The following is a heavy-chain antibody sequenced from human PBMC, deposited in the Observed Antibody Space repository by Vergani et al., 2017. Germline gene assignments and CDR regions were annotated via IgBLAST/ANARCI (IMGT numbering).Heavy chain of an antibody. V-gene: IGHV1-69*01. CDR3: ARDHGRGYDFWSGYYRGYYYMDV. CDR1: GGTFSSYA. Sequence: QVQLVQSGAEVKKPGSSVKVSCKASGGTFSSYAISWVRQAPGQGLEWMGGIIPIFGTANYAQKFQGRVTITADESTSTAYMELSSLRSDDTAVYYCARDHGRGYDFWSGYYRGYYYMDVWGKGTTVTVSS. D-gene: IGHD3-3*01. CDR2: IIPIFGTA. J-gene: IGHJ6*03.